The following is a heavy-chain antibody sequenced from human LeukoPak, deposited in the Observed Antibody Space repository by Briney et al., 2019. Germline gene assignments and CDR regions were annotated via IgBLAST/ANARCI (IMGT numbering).Heavy chain of an antibody. CDR3: AREGYYYDSSGYYNGGAFDY. J-gene: IGHJ4*02. Sequence: NASETLSLTCTVSGGSISSGGYYWSWIRQHPGKGLEWNGYIYYSGSTYYNPSLKSRVTISVDTSKNQFSLKLSSVTAADTAVYYCAREGYYYDSSGYYNGGAFDYWGQGTLVTVSS. CDR1: GGSISSGGYY. D-gene: IGHD3-22*01. V-gene: IGHV4-31*03. CDR2: IYYSGST.